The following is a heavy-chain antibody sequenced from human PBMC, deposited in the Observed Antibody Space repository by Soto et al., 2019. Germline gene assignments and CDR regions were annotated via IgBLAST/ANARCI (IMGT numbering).Heavy chain of an antibody. V-gene: IGHV4-4*07. Sequence: XETLSLPCTVSGASINSYHWSWLRQPAGKGLEWIGHIHSSGSTNYNPSLRSGVTMSVDTSKNQFSLRLMSLTAADTAVYYCARDQGVAAAGITWFDPWGQGSLATVSS. CDR2: IHSSGST. CDR3: ARDQGVAAAGITWFDP. J-gene: IGHJ5*02. CDR1: GASINSYH. D-gene: IGHD6-13*01.